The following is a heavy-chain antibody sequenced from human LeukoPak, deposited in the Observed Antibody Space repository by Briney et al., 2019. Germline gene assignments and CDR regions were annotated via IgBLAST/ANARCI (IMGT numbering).Heavy chain of an antibody. CDR1: GFTFSSYE. CDR3: ARALGWLPENY. J-gene: IGHJ4*02. CDR2: IKQDGSEK. Sequence: GGSLRLSCAASGFTFSSYEMNWVRQAPGKGLEWVVNIKQDGSEKDYVDSVKGRFTISRDNAKNSLYLQMNSLRAEDTAVYYCARALGWLPENYWGQGTLVTVSS. V-gene: IGHV3-7*01. D-gene: IGHD5-24*01.